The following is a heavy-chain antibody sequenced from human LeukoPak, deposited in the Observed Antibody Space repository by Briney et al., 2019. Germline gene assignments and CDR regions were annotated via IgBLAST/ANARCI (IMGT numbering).Heavy chain of an antibody. CDR2: ISGRSGHI. Sequence: GGSLRLSCTASGFTFSSYNMNWVRQAPGKGLEWVSSISGRSGHISYGDSVKGRFTISRDNAKNSVFLQMNSLRADDTAVYYCASDGGDQPGKNLHYWGQGTLVSVST. CDR1: GFTFSSYN. V-gene: IGHV3-21*01. CDR3: ASDGGDQPGKNLHY. J-gene: IGHJ4*02. D-gene: IGHD4-17*01.